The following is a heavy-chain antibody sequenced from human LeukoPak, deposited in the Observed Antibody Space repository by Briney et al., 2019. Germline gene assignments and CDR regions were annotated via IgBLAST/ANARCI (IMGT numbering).Heavy chain of an antibody. J-gene: IGHJ3*02. D-gene: IGHD4-23*01. CDR3: VTVHQGGNPYRAAFDI. CDR2: ISGSSGST. CDR1: GNYW. Sequence: GGSLRLSCVASGNYWMHWVRQAPGKGLEWVSAISGSSGSTYYADSVKGRFTISRDNSKNTLFLQMNSLKTEDTAMYYCVTVHQGGNPYRAAFDIWGQGTMVTVSS. V-gene: IGHV3-23*01.